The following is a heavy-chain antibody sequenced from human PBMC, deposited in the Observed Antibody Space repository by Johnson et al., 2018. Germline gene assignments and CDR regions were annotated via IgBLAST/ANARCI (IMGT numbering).Heavy chain of an antibody. CDR2: IWHDGSNE. CDR3: AGDRTNSWVGGVDV. J-gene: IGHJ6*02. D-gene: IGHD1-26*01. CDR1: GFIFNIYG. Sequence: QVQLVQSGGGVVQPGRSLRLSCAASGFIFNIYGMHWVRPAPGKGLEWVAVIWHDGSNEKYADSVKGRFTISRDNSKNTLYLQRNSLRAEDTAVYYCAGDRTNSWVGGVDVWGQGTTVTVSS. V-gene: IGHV3-33*01.